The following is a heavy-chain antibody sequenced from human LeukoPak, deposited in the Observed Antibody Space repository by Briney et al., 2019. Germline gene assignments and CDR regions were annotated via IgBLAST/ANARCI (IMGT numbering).Heavy chain of an antibody. V-gene: IGHV1-2*06. Sequence: ASVKVSCKASGYTFTGYYMHWVRQAPGQGLEWMGRINPNSGGTNYAQKFQGRVTMTRDTSISTAYMELSRLRSDDTAVYYCARYNKWYSSGWQPSSDYWGQGTLVTVSS. CDR3: ARYNKWYSSGWQPSSDY. CDR1: GYTFTGYY. D-gene: IGHD6-25*01. CDR2: INPNSGGT. J-gene: IGHJ4*02.